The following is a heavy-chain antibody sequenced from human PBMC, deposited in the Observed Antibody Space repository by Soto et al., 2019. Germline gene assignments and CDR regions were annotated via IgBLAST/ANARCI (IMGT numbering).Heavy chain of an antibody. Sequence: QGLEWMGWINPNRGCTNYAQKFQGWVTMNRDTSISTAYMEVSRLRSDDTAGYYCARDLIAADGTGYYYYAMAVRGHGTTVTVS. D-gene: IGHD6-13*01. V-gene: IGHV1-2*04. CDR3: ARDLIAADGTGYYYYAMAV. J-gene: IGHJ6*02. CDR2: INPNRGCT.